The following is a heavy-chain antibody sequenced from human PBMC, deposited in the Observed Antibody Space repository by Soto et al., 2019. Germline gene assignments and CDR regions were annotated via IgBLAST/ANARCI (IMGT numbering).Heavy chain of an antibody. V-gene: IGHV1-24*01. D-gene: IGHD4-17*01. CDR2: FDPDEAET. Sequence: QVQLVQSGAEVKKPGASVKVSCKVSGYTLNEVAMHWVRQAPGKGLEWLGGFDPDEAETIYAQHFQGRVTMTEDTSTATVYLELSRLRSEDTALYFCTTYHGDYNFDHWGQGTLVTVSS. CDR1: GYTLNEVA. CDR3: TTYHGDYNFDH. J-gene: IGHJ5*02.